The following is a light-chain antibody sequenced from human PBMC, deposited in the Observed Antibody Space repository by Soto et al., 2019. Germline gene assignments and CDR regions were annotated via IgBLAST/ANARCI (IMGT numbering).Light chain of an antibody. CDR3: QEYSKWPSRT. Sequence: EIVMTQSPATLSVSPGGRATLSCRASQSISDTLAWYQQKPGQAPRLLIYGASTRATGFPARFSGSGSGADFTLTISSLQSEDFAVYYCQEYSKWPSRTFGPGTKVDIK. CDR2: GAS. CDR1: QSISDT. J-gene: IGKJ1*01. V-gene: IGKV3-15*01.